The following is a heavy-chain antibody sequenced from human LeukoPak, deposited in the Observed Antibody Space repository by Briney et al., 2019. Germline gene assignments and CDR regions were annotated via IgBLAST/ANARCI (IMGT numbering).Heavy chain of an antibody. D-gene: IGHD4-23*01. CDR2: IKPDGSEK. V-gene: IGHV3-7*01. J-gene: IGHJ3*02. CDR1: GFTFNSYW. Sequence: PGGSLRLSCAASGFTFNSYWMNWVRQAPGKGLEWVANIKPDGSEKYYVDSVKGRFAIYRDNAKNSLYLQMNSLGAEDTALYFCASETSTGNFNALDIWGQGTMVTVSS. CDR3: ASETSTGNFNALDI.